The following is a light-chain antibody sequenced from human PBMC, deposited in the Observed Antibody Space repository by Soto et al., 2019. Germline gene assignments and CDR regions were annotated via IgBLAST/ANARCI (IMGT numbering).Light chain of an antibody. J-gene: IGKJ1*01. CDR2: GAS. V-gene: IGKV3-20*01. CDR1: QSVRSSF. CDR3: QQYGSSPWT. Sequence: EIVLTQSPGTLSLSPGERVTLSCRASQSVRSSFLAWYQQKPGQAPRLLIYGASSRATGVPDRFSGRGSGTDFTLTINRLEPEDFAVYYCQQYGSSPWTFGQGTKVDNK.